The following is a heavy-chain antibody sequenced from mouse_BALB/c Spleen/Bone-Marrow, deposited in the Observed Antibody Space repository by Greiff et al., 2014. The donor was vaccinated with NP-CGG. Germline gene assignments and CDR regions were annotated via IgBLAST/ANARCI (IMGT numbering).Heavy chain of an antibody. CDR1: GYTFTDHA. D-gene: IGHD2-14*01. CDR3: ARSGKVRNAMDY. V-gene: IGHV1S137*01. CDR2: ISGYYGDA. Sequence: VKLMESGAKLVRPGVSVKISCKGSGYTFTDHAIHWVKRSHAKSLEWIGVISGYYGDAIYNQKFKGKATMTVDKSSSTAYMELARLTSEYSAIYYCARSGKVRNAMDYWGQGTSVTVSS. J-gene: IGHJ4*01.